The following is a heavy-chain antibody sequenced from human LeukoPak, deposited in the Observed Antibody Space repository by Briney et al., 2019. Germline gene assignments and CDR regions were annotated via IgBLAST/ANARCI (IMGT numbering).Heavy chain of an antibody. Sequence: GGSLRLSCSASGFTFSSYAMHWVRQAPGKGLQWVSSISDRDGSTYYADSVKGRFTISRDNSKNTLYLQMSSLRAEDTAVYYCARDWDMAPGYWGQGTLVTVSS. CDR3: ARDWDMAPGY. V-gene: IGHV3-23*01. CDR1: GFTFSSYA. CDR2: ISDRDGST. D-gene: IGHD2-15*01. J-gene: IGHJ4*02.